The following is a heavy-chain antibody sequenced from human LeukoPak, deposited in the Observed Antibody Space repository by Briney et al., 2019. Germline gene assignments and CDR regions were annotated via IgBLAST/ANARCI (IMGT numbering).Heavy chain of an antibody. V-gene: IGHV3-48*03. D-gene: IGHD3-22*01. CDR1: GFTFSSYE. J-gene: IGHJ4*02. CDR3: ARDLELYYYDSSGLI. CDR2: ISSSGSTI. Sequence: PGGSLRLSCAASGFTFSSYEMNWVRQAPGKGLEWVSYISSSGSTIYYADSVKGRFTISRDNAKNSLYLQMNSLRAEDTAVYYCARDLELYYYDSSGLIWGQGTLVTVSS.